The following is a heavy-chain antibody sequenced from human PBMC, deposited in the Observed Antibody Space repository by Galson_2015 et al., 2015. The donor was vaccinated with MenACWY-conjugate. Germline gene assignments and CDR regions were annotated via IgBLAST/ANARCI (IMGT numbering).Heavy chain of an antibody. CDR1: GFTFSSYA. CDR3: AKAPGSLLNGNYLSGYYYMDV. J-gene: IGHJ6*03. Sequence: SLRLSCAASGFTFSSYAMSWVRQAPGKGLEWVSGIGSSGFSTYYADSVKGRFTMSRDNSKNTLYLQMNSLRAEDTAVYYCAKAPGSLLNGNYLSGYYYMDVWGKGTTVTVSS. V-gene: IGHV3-23*01. CDR2: IGSSGFST. D-gene: IGHD4-17*01.